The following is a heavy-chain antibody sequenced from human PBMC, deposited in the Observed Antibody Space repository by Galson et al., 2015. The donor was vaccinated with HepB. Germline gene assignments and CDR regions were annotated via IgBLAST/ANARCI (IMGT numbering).Heavy chain of an antibody. CDR3: ARFRYCSRDPCRSVDS. Sequence: SLRLSCAASGFTFSSYAMSWVRQAPGKGLEWVSAISGSGGSTYYADSVKGRFTISRDNSKNTLYLQMNSLRAEDTAVYYCARFRYCSRDPCRSVDSWGQGTLVAVSS. J-gene: IGHJ5*01. CDR2: ISGSGGST. V-gene: IGHV3-23*01. D-gene: IGHD2-15*01. CDR1: GFTFSSYA.